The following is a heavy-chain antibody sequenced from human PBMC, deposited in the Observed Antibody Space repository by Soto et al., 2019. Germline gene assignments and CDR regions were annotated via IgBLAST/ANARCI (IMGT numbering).Heavy chain of an antibody. CDR1: GGSISNHY. Sequence: QVRLQESGPGLVKPSETLSLTCTVSGGSISNHYWSWIRQHPRKGLEWNGKISYTGSTNYNPSLKSRVTISIDTYNQLSVKLNSVTAAVTAVYFCARLSGTTVLEGFDIGGQGTMVTVSS. J-gene: IGHJ3*02. V-gene: IGHV4-59*11. D-gene: IGHD1-20*01. CDR3: ARLSGTTVLEGFDI. CDR2: ISYTGST.